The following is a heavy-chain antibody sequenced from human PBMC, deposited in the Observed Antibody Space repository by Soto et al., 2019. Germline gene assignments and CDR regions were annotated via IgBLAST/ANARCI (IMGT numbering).Heavy chain of an antibody. Sequence: QVQLQESGPGLVKPSQTLSLTCTVSGGSISSGGYYWSWIRQHPGKGLEWIGYIYFSGSTYYNPSLKSRVTISVDTSKNQFSLKLSSVTAADTAVYYCARVYCSSTSCPTGWDYYYGMDVWGQGTTVTVSS. CDR2: IYFSGST. J-gene: IGHJ6*02. V-gene: IGHV4-31*03. D-gene: IGHD2-2*01. CDR1: GGSISSGGYY. CDR3: ARVYCSSTSCPTGWDYYYGMDV.